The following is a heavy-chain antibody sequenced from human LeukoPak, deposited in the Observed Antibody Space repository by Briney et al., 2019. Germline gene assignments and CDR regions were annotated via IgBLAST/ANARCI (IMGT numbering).Heavy chain of an antibody. D-gene: IGHD6-13*01. V-gene: IGHV3-30*18. Sequence: GGSLRLSCAASGFTFSSYGMHWVRQAPGKGLEWVAVISYDGSNKYYADSVKGRFTISRDNSKNTLYLQMNSLRAEDTAVYYCAKDLGQGQQLVTDSWGQGTLVTVSS. CDR2: ISYDGSNK. CDR1: GFTFSSYG. CDR3: AKDLGQGQQLVTDS. J-gene: IGHJ5*01.